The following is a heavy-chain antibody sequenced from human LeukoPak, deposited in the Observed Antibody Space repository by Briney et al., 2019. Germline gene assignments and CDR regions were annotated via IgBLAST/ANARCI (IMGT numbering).Heavy chain of an antibody. CDR1: GGSISGYY. CDR2: IYYSGST. CDR3: ASSRAYDSSGYYSHYYYYGMDV. J-gene: IGHJ6*02. D-gene: IGHD3-22*01. Sequence: SETLSLTCTVSGGSISGYYWSWIRQPPGKGLEWIGYIYYSGSTNYNPSLKSRVTISVDTSKNQFSLKLSSVTAADTAVYYCASSRAYDSSGYYSHYYYYGMDVWGQGTTVTVSS. V-gene: IGHV4-59*01.